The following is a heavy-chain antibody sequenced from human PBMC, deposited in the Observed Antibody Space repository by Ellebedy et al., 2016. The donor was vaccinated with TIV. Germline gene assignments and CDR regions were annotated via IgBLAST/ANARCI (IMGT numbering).Heavy chain of an antibody. CDR1: GGSLGGYY. CDR2: IVASGAT. CDR3: ARQGSKDALDI. V-gene: IGHV4-34*12. J-gene: IGHJ3*02. Sequence: MPSETLSLTCAVSGGSLGGYYWSWIRQSPGKGLEWIGHIVASGATDYNPSLKTRLTMSVETSKNHLSLDLSSVTAADSAVYFCARQGSKDALDIWGQGTLVTVSS.